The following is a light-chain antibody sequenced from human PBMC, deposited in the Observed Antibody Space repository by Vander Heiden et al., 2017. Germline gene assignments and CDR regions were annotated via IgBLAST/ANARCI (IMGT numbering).Light chain of an antibody. Sequence: DIVLTQSPGTLSLSPGERATLSCRASQSVSSSYLAWYQQKGGQAPRLLIYGASTRATGIPDRFSGSGSGTDFTLTISRLEPEDFAVYYCQQYGSSPGTFGQGTKVEIK. V-gene: IGKV3-20*01. CDR2: GAS. CDR3: QQYGSSPGT. CDR1: QSVSSSY. J-gene: IGKJ1*01.